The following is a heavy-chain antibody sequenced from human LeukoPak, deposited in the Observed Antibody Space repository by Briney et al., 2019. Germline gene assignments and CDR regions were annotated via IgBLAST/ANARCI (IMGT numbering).Heavy chain of an antibody. D-gene: IGHD3-10*01. CDR3: AKDSAFYYIDV. Sequence: TGGSLRLSCAASGFTFSSYGMHWVRQAPGKGLEWVAFIRYNGNNQYYADSVKGRFTISRDNSKNTLYLQMNSLEGDDTAVYYCAKDSAFYYIDVWGKGTTVIISS. V-gene: IGHV3-30*02. CDR2: IRYNGNNQ. J-gene: IGHJ6*03. CDR1: GFTFSSYG.